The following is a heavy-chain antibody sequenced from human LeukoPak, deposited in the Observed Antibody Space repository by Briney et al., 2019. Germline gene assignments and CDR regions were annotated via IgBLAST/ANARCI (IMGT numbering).Heavy chain of an antibody. V-gene: IGHV3-11*01. J-gene: IGHJ4*02. Sequence: MSGGSLRLSCAASGFTFSDYYMSWIRQAPGKGLEWVSYISSSGSAIYYADSVKGRFTISRDNAKNSLYLQMNSLRAEDTAVYYCAREATDFWSGYYTNWGQGTLVTVSS. CDR1: GFTFSDYY. CDR2: ISSSGSAI. CDR3: AREATDFWSGYYTN. D-gene: IGHD3-3*01.